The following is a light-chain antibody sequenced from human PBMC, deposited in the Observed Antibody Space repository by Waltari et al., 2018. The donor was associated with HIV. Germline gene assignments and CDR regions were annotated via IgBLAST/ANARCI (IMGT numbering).Light chain of an antibody. CDR3: QQYSTWPLT. CDR1: RSVGSS. V-gene: IGKV3-15*01. J-gene: IGKJ1*01. CDR2: GAS. Sequence: EVVMTQSPATLLESPGKTANISCRASRSVGSSLAWYQQKPGRGPRLLIYGASSRASDVPPTFSGSGAGTDFSLSISSLRSDDVGIYYCQQYSTWPLTFGRGTTVEIK.